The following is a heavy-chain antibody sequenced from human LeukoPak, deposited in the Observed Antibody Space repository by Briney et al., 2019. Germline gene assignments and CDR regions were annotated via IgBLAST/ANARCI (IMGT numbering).Heavy chain of an antibody. Sequence: ASVKVSCKASGYTFTSYGISWVRQAPGQGLEWVGWINSYNGDTNYIQKFQGRVTVTTDTSTTTAYMELRSLRSDDTAVYYCARRGLDYWGQGTLVTVSS. V-gene: IGHV1-18*01. D-gene: IGHD3-16*01. J-gene: IGHJ4*02. CDR3: ARRGLDY. CDR2: INSYNGDT. CDR1: GYTFTSYG.